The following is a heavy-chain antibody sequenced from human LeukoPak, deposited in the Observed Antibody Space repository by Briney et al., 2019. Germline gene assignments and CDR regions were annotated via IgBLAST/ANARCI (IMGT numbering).Heavy chain of an antibody. J-gene: IGHJ4*02. CDR1: GYTFTSYD. CDR2: MNSNSGST. D-gene: IGHD5-12*01. V-gene: IGHV1-8*03. Sequence: ASVKVSCKASGYTFTSYDINWVRQATGQGLECMGWMNSNSGSTGYAQKFQGRVTITRNTSISTAYMELSGLRSEDTAVYYCARGRSTGYPYYFEYWGQGTLVTVSS. CDR3: ARGRSTGYPYYFEY.